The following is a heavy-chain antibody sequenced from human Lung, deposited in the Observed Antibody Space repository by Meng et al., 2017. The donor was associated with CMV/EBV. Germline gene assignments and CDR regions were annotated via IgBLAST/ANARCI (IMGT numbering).Heavy chain of an antibody. CDR3: ARVEVGITSGDY. D-gene: IGHD1-26*01. Sequence: VPLLQSGPEVKKPGASVRVSCKASGYTFTNYGITWVRQAPGQGLEWMGWINAYNGDTNYAQTLQGRVTMTTDTSTSTAYMELRSLRSDDTAVYYCARVEVGITSGDYWGQGTLVTVSS. V-gene: IGHV1-18*01. J-gene: IGHJ4*02. CDR1: GYTFTNYG. CDR2: INAYNGDT.